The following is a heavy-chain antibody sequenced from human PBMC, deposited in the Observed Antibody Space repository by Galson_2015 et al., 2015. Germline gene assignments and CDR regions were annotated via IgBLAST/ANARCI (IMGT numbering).Heavy chain of an antibody. J-gene: IGHJ6*03. V-gene: IGHV3-73*01. Sequence: SLRLSCAASGFTFSGSAMHWVRQASGKRLEWVGRIRSKANSYATAYAASVKGRFTISRDDSKNTAYLQMNSLKTEDTAVYYCTRWVATDRAYMDVWGKGTTVTVSS. CDR3: TRWVATDRAYMDV. CDR1: GFTFSGSA. CDR2: IRSKANSYAT.